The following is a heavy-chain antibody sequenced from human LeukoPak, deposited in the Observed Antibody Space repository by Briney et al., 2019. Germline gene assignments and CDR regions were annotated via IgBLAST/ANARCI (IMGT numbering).Heavy chain of an antibody. J-gene: IGHJ4*02. CDR2: ISWNSGSI. CDR1: GFTFDDYA. V-gene: IGHV3-9*01. CDR3: AKEGYSSGYIDY. D-gene: IGHD6-19*01. Sequence: HPGRSLRLSCAASGFTFDDYAMHWVRQAPGKGLEWVSGISWNSGSIGYADSVKGRFTISRDNAKNSLYLQMNSLRAEDTALYYCAKEGYSSGYIDYWGQGTLVTVSS.